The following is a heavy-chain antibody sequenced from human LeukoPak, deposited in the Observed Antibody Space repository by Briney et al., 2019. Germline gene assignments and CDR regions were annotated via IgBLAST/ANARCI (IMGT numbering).Heavy chain of an antibody. J-gene: IGHJ6*03. CDR3: ARSIVLMVYTASRTLYYMDV. D-gene: IGHD2-8*01. CDR2: ISSSSSSTI. CDR1: GFTFSSYS. Sequence: PGGSLRLSCAASGFTFSSYSMNWVRQAPGKGLEWVSYISSSSSSTIYYADSVKGRFTISRDNAKNSLYLQMNSLRAEDTAVYYCARSIVLMVYTASRTLYYMDVWGKGTTVTVSS. V-gene: IGHV3-48*04.